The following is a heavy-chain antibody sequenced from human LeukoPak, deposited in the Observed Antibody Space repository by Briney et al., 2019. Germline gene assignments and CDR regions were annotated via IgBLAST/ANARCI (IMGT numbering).Heavy chain of an antibody. CDR3: ARDLSVLRLPGGWFDP. CDR2: INPNSGGT. D-gene: IGHD2-15*01. V-gene: IGHV1-2*06. CDR1: GYTFTGYY. Sequence: GAPVKVSCKASGYTFTGYYMHWVRQAPGQGLEWMGRINPNSGGTNYAQKFQGRVTMTRDTSISTAYMELSRLRSDDTAVYYCARDLSVLRLPGGWFDPWGQGTLVTVSS. J-gene: IGHJ5*02.